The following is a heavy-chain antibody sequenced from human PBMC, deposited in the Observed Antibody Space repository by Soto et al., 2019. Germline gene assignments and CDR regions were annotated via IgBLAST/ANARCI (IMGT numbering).Heavy chain of an antibody. CDR3: XXFIGVLVPAANYYYYGMDV. CDR2: IDPSDSYT. V-gene: IGHV5-10-1*01. CDR1: GYSFTSYW. D-gene: IGHD2-2*01. Sequence: GESLKXSCKGSGYSFTSYWISWVRQMPGKGLEWMGRIDPSDSYTNYSPSFQGHVTISADKSISTAYLQWSSLKASDTAMYYCXXFIGVLVPAANYYYYGMDVWGQETTVTVSS. J-gene: IGHJ6*02.